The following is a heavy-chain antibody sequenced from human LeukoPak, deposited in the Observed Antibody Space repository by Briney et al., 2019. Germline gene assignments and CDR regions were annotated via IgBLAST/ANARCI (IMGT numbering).Heavy chain of an antibody. CDR2: IKQDGSEK. Sequence: GGSLRLSCAASGFTFNTYWMSWIRQAPGRGLEWVANIKQDGSEKDYVDSVKGRFTISRDNAKNSLYLQMNSLRAEDTAVYYCASLKEFKDAFDIWGQGTMVTVSS. CDR1: GFTFNTYW. CDR3: ASLKEFKDAFDI. V-gene: IGHV3-7*01. D-gene: IGHD3-10*01. J-gene: IGHJ3*02.